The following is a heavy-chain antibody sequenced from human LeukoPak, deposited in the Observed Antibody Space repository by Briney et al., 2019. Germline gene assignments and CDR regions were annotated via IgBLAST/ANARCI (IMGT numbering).Heavy chain of an antibody. Sequence: GGSLRLSCAAPGFTFSSYAMSWVRQAPGKGLEWVSAISGSGGSTYYADSVKGRFTISRDNSKNTLYLQMNSLRAEDTAVYYCAKDGPNYSSSWYYFDYWGQGTLVTVSS. CDR2: ISGSGGST. CDR3: AKDGPNYSSSWYYFDY. CDR1: GFTFSSYA. V-gene: IGHV3-23*01. D-gene: IGHD6-13*01. J-gene: IGHJ4*02.